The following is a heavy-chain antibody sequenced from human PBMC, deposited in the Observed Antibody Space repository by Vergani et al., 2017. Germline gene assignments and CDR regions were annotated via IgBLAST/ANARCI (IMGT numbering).Heavy chain of an antibody. Sequence: QVQLVQSGAVVKKPGSSVKVSCKASGDTFSNYAISWLRQAPGQGLEWMGWINPTTGNPTYARAFTGRFVFSLDTSISTAYLQIGSLKAEDTAVYFCARAKRGRLAVGATDSWGQGTLLTVSS. J-gene: IGHJ4*02. CDR2: INPTTGNP. V-gene: IGHV7-4-1*01. CDR3: ARAKRGRLAVGATDS. CDR1: GDTFSNYA. D-gene: IGHD6-19*01.